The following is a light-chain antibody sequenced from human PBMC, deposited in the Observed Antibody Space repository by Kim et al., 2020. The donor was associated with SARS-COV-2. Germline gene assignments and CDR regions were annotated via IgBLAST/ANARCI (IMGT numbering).Light chain of an antibody. CDR1: NIGNKN. CDR2: RDT. CDR3: QVWDSSIGV. Sequence: SVALGQTARITCGGNNIGNKNVHWYQQKPGQAPILVIYRDTNRPSGIPERFSGSNSGNTATLTISRAQAGDESDYYCQVWDSSIGVFGGGTQLTV. J-gene: IGLJ2*01. V-gene: IGLV3-9*01.